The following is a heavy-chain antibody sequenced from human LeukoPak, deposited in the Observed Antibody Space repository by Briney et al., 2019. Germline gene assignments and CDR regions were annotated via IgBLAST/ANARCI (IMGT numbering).Heavy chain of an antibody. CDR3: ARVQWELGFDY. CDR1: GGSITSYY. CDR2: IYTSESP. Sequence: PETLSLTCTVSGGSITSYYWSWIRQPAGKGLEWIGRIYTSESPTYNPSLKSRVTMSLDPSRNQLSLKLTSVTAADTAMYYCARVQWELGFDYWGQGTLVTVSS. J-gene: IGHJ4*02. V-gene: IGHV4-4*07. D-gene: IGHD4-23*01.